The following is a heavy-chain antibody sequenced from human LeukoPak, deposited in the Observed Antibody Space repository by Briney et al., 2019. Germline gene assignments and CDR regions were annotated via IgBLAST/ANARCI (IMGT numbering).Heavy chain of an antibody. J-gene: IGHJ5*02. CDR1: GCSISSGSYY. Sequence: SQTLSLTCTVSGCSISSGSYYWGWIRQPAGKGLEGIGRIFTSGSSNYNPSLKSRVTIAVAPSKNHSSPNMSSVTAADTAVYYWAREKAPRVDKRLWFGDRSQDWFDPWGQGTLVTVSS. CDR3: AREKAPRVDKRLWFGDRSQDWFDP. D-gene: IGHD3-10*01. V-gene: IGHV4-61*02. CDR2: IFTSGSS.